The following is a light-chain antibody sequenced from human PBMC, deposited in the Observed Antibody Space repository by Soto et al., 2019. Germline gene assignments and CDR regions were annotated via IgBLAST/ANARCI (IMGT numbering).Light chain of an antibody. V-gene: IGKV3-20*01. CDR1: QSVSTNY. J-gene: IGKJ1*01. CDR2: GAS. CDR3: QQYGSSPPT. Sequence: IVLTQSPGTLSLSPGERATLSCRASQSVSTNYLAWYQRKPGQAPRLLIYGASSRATDIPNRFSGSGSGTDLTLTTTRLKAEDFAVYYCQQYGSSPPTFGQGTKVEIK.